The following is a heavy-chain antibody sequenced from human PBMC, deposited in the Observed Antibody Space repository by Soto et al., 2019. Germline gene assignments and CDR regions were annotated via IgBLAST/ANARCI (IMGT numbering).Heavy chain of an antibody. Sequence: PGGSLRLSCEAYGFTFSGFDMHWVRQPTGKGLEWVSTIGTAGDTYYAVSVKGRFTISRDNAKNSLSLQMNSLRAGDTAVYFCARGQEVGAHFFDSWGRGTQVTVSS. CDR3: ARGQEVGAHFFDS. CDR2: IGTAGDT. V-gene: IGHV3-13*01. CDR1: GFTFSGFD. D-gene: IGHD2-15*01. J-gene: IGHJ4*02.